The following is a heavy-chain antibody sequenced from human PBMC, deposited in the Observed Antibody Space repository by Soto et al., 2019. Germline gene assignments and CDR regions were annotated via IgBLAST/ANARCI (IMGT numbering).Heavy chain of an antibody. CDR2: INAGNGNT. CDR1: GYTFTSYA. V-gene: IGHV1-3*01. CDR3: ARESLHFGVVPAAIGFDP. J-gene: IGHJ5*02. Sequence: QVPLVQSGAEVKKPGASVKVSCKASGYTFTSYAMHWVRQAPGQRLEWMGWINAGNGNTKYSQKFQGRVTITRDTSASTAYMELSSLRSEDTAVYYCARESLHFGVVPAAIGFDPWGQGTLVTVSS. D-gene: IGHD2-2*01.